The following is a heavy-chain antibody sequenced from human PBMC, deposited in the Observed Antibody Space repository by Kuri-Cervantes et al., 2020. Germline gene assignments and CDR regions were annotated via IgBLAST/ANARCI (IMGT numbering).Heavy chain of an antibody. CDR1: GFTFSSYA. Sequence: GSLRLSCAASGFTFSSYAMHWVRQAPGKGLEWVAVIPYDGSNKYYADSVKGRFTISRDNSKNTLYLQMNSLRAEDTAVYYCARDDLDYGDFLDYWGQGTLVTVSS. D-gene: IGHD4-17*01. CDR2: IPYDGSNK. CDR3: ARDDLDYGDFLDY. J-gene: IGHJ4*02. V-gene: IGHV3-30-3*01.